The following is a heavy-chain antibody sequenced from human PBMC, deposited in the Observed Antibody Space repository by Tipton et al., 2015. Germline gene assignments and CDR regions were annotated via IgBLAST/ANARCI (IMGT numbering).Heavy chain of an antibody. CDR1: GYSISSGYY. CDR3: ARGLLLWFGMSDY. CDR2: IFHRGDT. V-gene: IGHV4-38-2*01. Sequence: TLSLTCDVSGYSISSGYYWGWIRQPPGKGLEWIGSIFHRGDTNYNPSLKSRATISLDTSKNQFSLNLNSVTAADTAVYYCARGLLLWFGMSDYWGRGTLVTVSS. D-gene: IGHD3-10*01. J-gene: IGHJ4*02.